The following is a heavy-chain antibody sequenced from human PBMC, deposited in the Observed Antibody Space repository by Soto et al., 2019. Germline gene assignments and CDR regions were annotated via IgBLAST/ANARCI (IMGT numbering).Heavy chain of an antibody. J-gene: IGHJ5*02. CDR3: AKNQGVELVPLATVDWFDP. D-gene: IGHD1-26*01. Sequence: GGSLILSCAASGFSFTTYAMHWVRQAPGKGLEWVAVISDDGSIKYYADSVKGRFTISRDNSKSTVYLELNNLSAEDTAVYHCAKNQGVELVPLATVDWFDPWGQGSVVTVSS. CDR2: ISDDGSIK. CDR1: GFSFTTYA. V-gene: IGHV3-30-3*01.